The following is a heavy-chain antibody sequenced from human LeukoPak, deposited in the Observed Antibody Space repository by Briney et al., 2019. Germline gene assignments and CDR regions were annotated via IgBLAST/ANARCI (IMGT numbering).Heavy chain of an antibody. Sequence: SDTLSLTCTVSGGSISSYYWSWIRQPRGKGLEWIGYIYYSGSTNYTPSLKSRVTISVDTSNNQFSLKLSSVTAADTAVYYCARSLSYYGFWSGYYSPYFDYWGQGTLVTVSS. D-gene: IGHD3-3*01. CDR2: IYYSGST. J-gene: IGHJ4*02. CDR1: GGSISSYY. CDR3: ARSLSYYGFWSGYYSPYFDY. V-gene: IGHV4-59*07.